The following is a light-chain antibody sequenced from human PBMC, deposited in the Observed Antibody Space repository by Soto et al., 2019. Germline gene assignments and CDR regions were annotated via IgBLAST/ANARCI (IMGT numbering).Light chain of an antibody. CDR1: QSVSSNY. Sequence: DIVLTQSPGTLSLSPGERATLSCRASQSVSSNYLAWYQQKPGQTPKVLIYRASTRATGIPDRFSGSGSGTDFTLTISSLEAEDFAVYYCQQYGSSPLTFGGGTKVEIK. V-gene: IGKV3-20*01. J-gene: IGKJ4*01. CDR2: RAS. CDR3: QQYGSSPLT.